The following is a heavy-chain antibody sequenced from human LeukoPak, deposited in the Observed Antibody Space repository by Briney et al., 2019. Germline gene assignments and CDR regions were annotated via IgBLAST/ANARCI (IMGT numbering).Heavy chain of an antibody. CDR1: GDSVSSNSAA. J-gene: IGHJ6*03. CDR2: TYHRSKWYN. D-gene: IGHD6-19*01. V-gene: IGHV6-1*01. CDR3: ARERSSGWYGVWYYYYYMDV. Sequence: SQTLSLTCAISGDSVSSNSAAWNWIRQSPSRGLEWLGRTYHRSKWYNDYAVSVKSRITINPDTSKNQFSLQLNSVTPEDTAVYYCARERSSGWYGVWYYYYYMDVWGKGTTVTISS.